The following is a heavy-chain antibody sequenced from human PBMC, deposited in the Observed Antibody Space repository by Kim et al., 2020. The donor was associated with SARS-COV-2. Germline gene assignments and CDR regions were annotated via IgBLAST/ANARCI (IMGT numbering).Heavy chain of an antibody. J-gene: IGHJ5*02. D-gene: IGHD6-13*01. CDR2: TYYRSKWYN. CDR1: GDSVSSNSAA. Sequence: SQTLSLTCAISGDSVSSNSAAWNWIRQSPSRGLEWLGRTYYRSKWYNDYAVSVKSRITINPDTSKNQFSLQLNSVTPEDTAVYYCARVEEYDSSSWVGRVNWFDPWGQGTLVTVSS. V-gene: IGHV6-1*01. CDR3: ARVEEYDSSSWVGRVNWFDP.